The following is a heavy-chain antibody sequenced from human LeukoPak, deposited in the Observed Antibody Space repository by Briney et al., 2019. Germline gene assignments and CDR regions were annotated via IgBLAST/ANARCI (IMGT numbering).Heavy chain of an antibody. CDR3: AKDRGNDYGDFDY. CDR1: GFIFSFYS. Sequence: GGSLRLSCAASGFIFSFYSMNWVRQTPGKGLEWISYISSGSGTTYYGDSVGGLFITSRDNAKSSLHLQKNSLRAEDTGVYYCAKDRGNDYGDFDYWGQGILVTVSS. V-gene: IGHV3-48*01. D-gene: IGHD4-17*01. CDR2: ISSGSGTT. J-gene: IGHJ4*02.